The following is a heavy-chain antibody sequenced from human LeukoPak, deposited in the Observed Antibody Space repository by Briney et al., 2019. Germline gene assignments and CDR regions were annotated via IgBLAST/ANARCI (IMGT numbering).Heavy chain of an antibody. V-gene: IGHV3-48*03. CDR2: TSSSGSPI. J-gene: IGHJ4*02. D-gene: IGHD6-13*01. CDR1: GFTFSSYE. Sequence: PGGSLRLSCAASGFTFSSYEMNWVRQAPGKGLEWVPYTSSSGSPIYYADSVKGRFTISRDNAKNSLYLQMNSLRAEDTALYYCARERQSAAPDYYFDSWGQGTLVTVSS. CDR3: ARERQSAAPDYYFDS.